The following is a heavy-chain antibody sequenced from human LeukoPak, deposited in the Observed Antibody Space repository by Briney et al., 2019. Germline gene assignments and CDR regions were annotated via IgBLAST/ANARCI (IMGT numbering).Heavy chain of an antibody. Sequence: SETLSLTCTVSGGSISSYYWSWVRQPPGKGLEWIGYIYYSGSTNYNPSLKSRITISVDTSKNQFSLKLSSVTAADTAVYYCAREIVVVPAAMDEGGAFDIWGQGTMVTVSS. J-gene: IGHJ3*02. CDR2: IYYSGST. D-gene: IGHD2-2*01. V-gene: IGHV4-59*01. CDR3: AREIVVVPAAMDEGGAFDI. CDR1: GGSISSYY.